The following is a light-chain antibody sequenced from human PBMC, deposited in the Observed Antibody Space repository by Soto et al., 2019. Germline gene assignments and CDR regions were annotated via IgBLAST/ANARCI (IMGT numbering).Light chain of an antibody. V-gene: IGKV3-20*01. CDR3: QQCGVSPRT. CDR2: GVS. J-gene: IGKJ1*01. CDR1: QSVGFSY. Sequence: ESVLTQSPGTLSLSPGERATLSCRASQSVGFSYLAWYQQKPGQAPRLLIYGVSTRATGIPDRFSGSGSGTDFTLTISRLEPEDFAVYYCQQCGVSPRTFGQGTKVEI.